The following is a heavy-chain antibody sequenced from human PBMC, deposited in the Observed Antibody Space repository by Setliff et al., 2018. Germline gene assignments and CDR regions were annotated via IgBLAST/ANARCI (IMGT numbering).Heavy chain of an antibody. CDR1: GFTFGDYA. V-gene: IGHV3-49*04. J-gene: IGHJ4*02. Sequence: GGSLRLSCAASGFTFGDYAMSWVRQAPGKGLEWIGLIKNKGYGETTEFAASVKGRFTISRDDSKSIAYLHMSSLKTEDTAVYYCTRDRGPYDFWGAYFVYWGQGSLVTVSS. D-gene: IGHD3-3*01. CDR3: TRDRGPYDFWGAYFVY. CDR2: IKNKGYGETT.